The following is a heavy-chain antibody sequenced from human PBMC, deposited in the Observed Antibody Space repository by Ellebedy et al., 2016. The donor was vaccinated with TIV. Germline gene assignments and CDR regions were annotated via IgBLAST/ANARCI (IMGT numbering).Heavy chain of an antibody. J-gene: IGHJ5*02. Sequence: ASVKVSCXASGGTFSSYAISWVRQAPGQGLEWMGWISAYNGNTNYAQKLQGRVTMTTDTSTSTAYMELRSLRSDDTAVYYCARDYSSGWYENNWFDPWGQGTLVTVSS. V-gene: IGHV1-18*01. D-gene: IGHD6-19*01. CDR3: ARDYSSGWYENNWFDP. CDR2: ISAYNGNT. CDR1: GGTFSSYA.